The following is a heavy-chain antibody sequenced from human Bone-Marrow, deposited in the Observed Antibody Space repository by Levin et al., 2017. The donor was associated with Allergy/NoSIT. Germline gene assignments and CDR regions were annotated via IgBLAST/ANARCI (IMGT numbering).Heavy chain of an antibody. CDR1: GGSVSGYY. J-gene: IGHJ4*02. Sequence: SETLSLTCTVFGGSVSGYYWSWFRQPPGKGLEWIAYMYYSGGDTNYNPSLNSRVTMSVDTSKNQFSLKLTSVSAADTAIYYCARGHYAFEYWGQGTLVTVSS. CDR3: ARGHYAFEY. CDR2: MYYSGGDT. V-gene: IGHV4-59*02. D-gene: IGHD3-16*01.